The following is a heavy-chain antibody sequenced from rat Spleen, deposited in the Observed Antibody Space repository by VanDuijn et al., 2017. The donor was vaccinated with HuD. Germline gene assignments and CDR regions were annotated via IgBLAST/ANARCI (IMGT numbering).Heavy chain of an antibody. CDR1: GFTFSDYY. CDR2: ISYEGSST. J-gene: IGHJ4*01. CDR3: AKGAHVMDA. V-gene: IGHV5-22*01. Sequence: EVQLVESDGGLVQPGRSLKLSCAASGFTFSDYYMAWVRQAPKKGLEWVASISYEGSSTYYGDSVKGRFTISRDNAKSTLYLQMNSLRSEDTATYYCAKGAHVMDAWGQGASVTVSS.